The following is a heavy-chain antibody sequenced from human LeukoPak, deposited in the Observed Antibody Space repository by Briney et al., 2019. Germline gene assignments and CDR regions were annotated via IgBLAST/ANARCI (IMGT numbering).Heavy chain of an antibody. CDR1: GFTFSSYA. CDR2: ISYDGSNK. D-gene: IGHD1-26*01. J-gene: IGHJ5*02. V-gene: IGHV3-30-3*01. CDR3: ARGIVGAVLERSWFDP. Sequence: GGSARLSCAASGFTFSSYAMHCVRQAPGKGLEWVAVISYDGSNKYYADSVKGRFTISRDNSKNTLYLQMNSLRAEDTAVYYCARGIVGAVLERSWFDPWGQGTLVTVSS.